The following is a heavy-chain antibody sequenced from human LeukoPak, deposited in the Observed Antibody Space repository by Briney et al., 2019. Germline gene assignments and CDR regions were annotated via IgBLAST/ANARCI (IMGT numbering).Heavy chain of an antibody. J-gene: IGHJ4*02. D-gene: IGHD2-21*01. V-gene: IGHV3-48*03. CDR3: ARDGPAYSFEY. CDR2: ISTSGSTV. CDR1: GFIFSTYE. Sequence: GGSLRLSCAASGFIFSTYEMHXVRQAPGKGLXXVSYISTSGSTVYYADSVKGRFTFSRDNDRNSLFLQMNRLRAEDTAVYYCARDGPAYSFEYWGQGTLVTVSS.